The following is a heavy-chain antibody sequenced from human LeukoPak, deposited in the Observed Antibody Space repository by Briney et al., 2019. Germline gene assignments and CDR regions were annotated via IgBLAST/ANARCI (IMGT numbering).Heavy chain of an antibody. CDR1: GVSISSGGYY. J-gene: IGHJ6*04. Sequence: SQTLSLTCTVSGVSISSGGYYWSWIRQHPGKGLEWIGYIYYSGSTYYNPSLKSRVTISVDTSKNQFSLKLSSVTAADTAVYYCARDVPGGMDVWGKGTTVTVSS. CDR3: ARDVPGGMDV. V-gene: IGHV4-31*03. CDR2: IYYSGST.